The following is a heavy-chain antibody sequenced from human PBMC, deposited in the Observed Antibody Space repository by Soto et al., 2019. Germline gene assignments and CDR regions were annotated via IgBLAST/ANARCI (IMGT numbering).Heavy chain of an antibody. D-gene: IGHD6-13*01. J-gene: IGHJ3*01. CDR2: IIPIFGTA. Sequence: ASVEVSCEASGGTFSSYAISWVRQAPGEGLEWMGGIIPIFGTANYAQKFQGRVTITADESTSTAYMELSSLRSEDTAVYYCAREDSSSWYDFYSPAPETNAFDLWGQGTMVTV. V-gene: IGHV1-69*13. CDR1: GGTFSSYA. CDR3: AREDSSSWYDFYSPAPETNAFDL.